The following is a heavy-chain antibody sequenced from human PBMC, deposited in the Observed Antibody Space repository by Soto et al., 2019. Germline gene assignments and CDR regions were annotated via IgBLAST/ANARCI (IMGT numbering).Heavy chain of an antibody. CDR2: INSDGRST. D-gene: IGHD2-15*01. CDR3: ARDRCFGDSCYLSNWFDP. V-gene: IGHV3-74*01. Sequence: PGWSLRLSCASSVFIFISYWMHWVRQAPGKGLVWVSRINSDGRSTSNADSVKGRFTISRDNVKNTLYLQMNSLRAEDTAVYYCARDRCFGDSCYLSNWFDPWGQGTLVTVSS. J-gene: IGHJ5*02. CDR1: VFIFISYW.